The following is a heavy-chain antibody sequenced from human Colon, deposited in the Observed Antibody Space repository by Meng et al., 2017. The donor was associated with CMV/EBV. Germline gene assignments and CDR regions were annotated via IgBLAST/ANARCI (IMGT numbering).Heavy chain of an antibody. Sequence: GESLKISCAASGFTFDDYAMHWVRLAPGKGLEWVSSISYTGSYIDYADSVKGRFTISRDNANNSLFLQMNSLRVEDTAVYYCARAPIAARQGYFDFWGQGALVTVSS. D-gene: IGHD6-6*01. CDR3: ARAPIAARQGYFDF. V-gene: IGHV3-21*01. CDR2: ISYTGSYI. J-gene: IGHJ4*02. CDR1: GFTFDDYA.